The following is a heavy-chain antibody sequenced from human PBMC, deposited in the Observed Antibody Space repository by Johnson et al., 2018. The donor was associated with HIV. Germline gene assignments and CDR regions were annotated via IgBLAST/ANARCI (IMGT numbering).Heavy chain of an antibody. Sequence: VQLVESGGGLVQPGGSLRLSCAASGFTFSSYDMHWVRQPTGKGLEWVSEIGTAGETYYPGSVKGRFTISRDDSKNTLYLQMNSLKPEDTAVYSCTTISQWLVPGTFDIWGQGTMVTVSS. CDR3: TTISQWLVPGTFDI. D-gene: IGHD6-19*01. CDR2: IGTAGET. J-gene: IGHJ3*02. CDR1: GFTFSSYD. V-gene: IGHV3-13*01.